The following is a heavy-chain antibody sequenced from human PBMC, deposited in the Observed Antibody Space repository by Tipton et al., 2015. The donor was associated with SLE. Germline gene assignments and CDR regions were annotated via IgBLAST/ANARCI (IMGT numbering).Heavy chain of an antibody. D-gene: IGHD3-10*02. CDR1: GDAIGIYY. Sequence: TLSLTCTVSGDAIGIYYWSWIRQPPGKGLEWIGHVHYSGRTKYNPSLLSRVTISIDTSKNQFSLNLNSVTAADTTVYYCARRCGDAVAYFYVDYWGRGTLVCVSS. CDR3: ARRCGDAVAYFYVDY. CDR2: VHYSGRT. J-gene: IGHJ4*02. V-gene: IGHV4-59*01.